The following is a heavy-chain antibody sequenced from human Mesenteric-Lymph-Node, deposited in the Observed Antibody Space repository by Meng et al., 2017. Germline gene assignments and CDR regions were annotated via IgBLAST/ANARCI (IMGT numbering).Heavy chain of an antibody. D-gene: IGHD2-21*02. CDR3: ASSVVVTAIHRDRPEGWFDP. J-gene: IGHJ5*02. CDR1: GGPISSSSYY. Sequence: SETLSLTCTVSGGPISSSSYYWGWIRQPPGKGREWIGSIYYSGSTYYNPSLKSRVTISVDTSKNQFSLKLSSVTAADTAVYYCASSVVVTAIHRDRPEGWFDPWGQGTLVTVSS. CDR2: IYYSGST. V-gene: IGHV4-39*07.